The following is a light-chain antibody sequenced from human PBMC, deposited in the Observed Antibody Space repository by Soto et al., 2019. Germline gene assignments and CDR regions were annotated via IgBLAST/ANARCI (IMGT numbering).Light chain of an antibody. V-gene: IGLV8-61*01. Sequence: QTVVTQEPSFSVSPGGTVTLTCALSSGSVSTNNYPSWCQQTPGQPPRTLIFRTNTRSSGVPDRFSGSILGSKAALTITGAQADDESDYYCVLYMGRGIWVFGAGTKLTVL. CDR2: RTN. CDR1: SGSVSTNNY. CDR3: VLYMGRGIWV. J-gene: IGLJ3*02.